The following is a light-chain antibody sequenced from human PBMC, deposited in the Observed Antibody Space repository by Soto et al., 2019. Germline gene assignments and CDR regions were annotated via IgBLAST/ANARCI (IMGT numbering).Light chain of an antibody. V-gene: IGKV3D-15*01. CDR3: AWPLT. Sequence: EIVMTQSPATLSVSPGETATLSCRASQTLGNKLAWYQQKPGQAPRLLIYGASTRATGIPARFSGSGSGTEFTLTINSLQSEDFAQQHNAWPLTFGPGTKVDLK. CDR1: QTLGNK. J-gene: IGKJ3*01. CDR2: GAS.